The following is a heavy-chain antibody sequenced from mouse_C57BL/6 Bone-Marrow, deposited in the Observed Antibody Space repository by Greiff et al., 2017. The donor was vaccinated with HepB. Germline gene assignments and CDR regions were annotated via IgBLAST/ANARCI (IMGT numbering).Heavy chain of an antibody. Sequence: EVKLVESEGGLVQPGSSMKLSCTASGFTFSDYYMAWVRQVPEKGLEWVANINYDGSSTYYLESLNSRFIISRDNAKNILYLQMSSLKSEDTATYYCARGDYGSSYPYFDYWGQGTTLTVSS. V-gene: IGHV5-16*01. J-gene: IGHJ2*01. D-gene: IGHD1-1*01. CDR3: ARGDYGSSYPYFDY. CDR2: INYDGSST. CDR1: GFTFSDYY.